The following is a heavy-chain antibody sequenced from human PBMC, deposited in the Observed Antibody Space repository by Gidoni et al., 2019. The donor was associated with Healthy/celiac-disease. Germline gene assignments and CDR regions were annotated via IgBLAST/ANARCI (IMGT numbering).Heavy chain of an antibody. J-gene: IGHJ4*02. D-gene: IGHD3-16*01. CDR1: GYSISSGYY. CDR3: ARDLDWGFMD. V-gene: IGHV4-38-2*02. CDR2: IYHSGST. Sequence: QVQLQESGPGLVKPSETLSLTCAVSGYSISSGYYWGWIRQPPGKGLEWIGSIYHSGSTYYNPSLKSRVTISVDTSKNQFSLKLSSVTAADTAVYYCARDLDWGFMDWGQGTLVTVSS.